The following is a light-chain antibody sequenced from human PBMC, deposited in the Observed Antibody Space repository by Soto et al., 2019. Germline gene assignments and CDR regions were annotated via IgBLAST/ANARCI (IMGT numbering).Light chain of an antibody. J-gene: IGKJ3*01. V-gene: IGKV1-33*01. CDR2: DAS. Sequence: DIQMTQSPSSLSASIRDRVTITCQASQDISNYLNWYQQKPGKAPKLLIYDASNLETGVPSRFSGSGSGTDFTFTINSLQPEDIATYYCQQYDNRPHTFGPGTKLDIK. CDR1: QDISNY. CDR3: QQYDNRPHT.